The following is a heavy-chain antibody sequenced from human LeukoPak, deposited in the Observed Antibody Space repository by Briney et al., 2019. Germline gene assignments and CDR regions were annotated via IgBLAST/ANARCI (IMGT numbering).Heavy chain of an antibody. CDR3: ARVAMNQERQVVIIHYYYYYGMDV. D-gene: IGHD3-3*01. J-gene: IGHJ6*02. V-gene: IGHV1-69*13. CDR1: GGTFSSYA. CDR2: IIPIFGTA. Sequence: ASVKVSCKASGGTFSSYAISWVRQAPGQGLEWMGGIIPIFGTANYAQKFQGRVTITADESTSTAYMELSSLRSEDTAVYYCARVAMNQERQVVIIHYYYYYGMDVWGQGTTVTVSS.